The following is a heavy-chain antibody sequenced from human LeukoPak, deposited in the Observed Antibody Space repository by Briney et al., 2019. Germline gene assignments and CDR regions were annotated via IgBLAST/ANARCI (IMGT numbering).Heavy chain of an antibody. D-gene: IGHD6-19*01. CDR1: GFTFSSYG. CDR3: AKDLPNYKIAVAGPFDY. Sequence: GGSLRLSCAASGFTFSSYGMHWVRQAPGKGLEWVAVISYDGSNKYYADSVKGRFTISRDNSKNTLYLQMNSLRAEDTAVYYCAKDLPNYKIAVAGPFDYWGQGTLVTVSS. V-gene: IGHV3-30*18. J-gene: IGHJ4*02. CDR2: ISYDGSNK.